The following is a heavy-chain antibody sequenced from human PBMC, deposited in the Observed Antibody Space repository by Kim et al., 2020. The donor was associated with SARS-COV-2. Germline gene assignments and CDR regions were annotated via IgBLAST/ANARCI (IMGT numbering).Heavy chain of an antibody. CDR1: GFTFFSHA. J-gene: IGHJ4*02. D-gene: IGHD3-10*01. CDR3: GRVAAGSYYFDF. Sequence: GGSLRLSCAASGFTFFSHAMRWVRQAPGRGLEWVSAISGNGAGTHYADSVKGRFTISRDNSKKTVYLQMDSLRAEDTAIYYCGRVAAGSYYFDFWGQGTL. V-gene: IGHV3-23*01. CDR2: ISGNGAGT.